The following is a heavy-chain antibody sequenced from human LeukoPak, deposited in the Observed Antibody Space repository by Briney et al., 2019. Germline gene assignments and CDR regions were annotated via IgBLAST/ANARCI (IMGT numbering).Heavy chain of an antibody. CDR1: GGSISSGGYY. Sequence: SQTLSLTCTVFGGSISSGGYYWSWIRQHPGKGLEWIGYIYYSGSTYYNPSLKSRVTISVDTSKNQFSLKLSSVTAADTAVYYCARGVVPAAIGVNWFDPWGQGTLVTVSS. CDR3: ARGVVPAAIGVNWFDP. CDR2: IYYSGST. V-gene: IGHV4-31*03. D-gene: IGHD2-2*01. J-gene: IGHJ5*02.